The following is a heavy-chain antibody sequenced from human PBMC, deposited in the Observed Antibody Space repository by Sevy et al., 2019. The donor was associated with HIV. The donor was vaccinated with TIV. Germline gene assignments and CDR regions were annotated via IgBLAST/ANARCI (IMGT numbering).Heavy chain of an antibody. J-gene: IGHJ4*02. Sequence: GGSLRLSCVASGFTFDDYGMSWVRQVPGKGLEWVSSIIWNGGSKTYADSVKGRFIISRDNGKNSLYLQMNSLRAEDTALYFCAREKSCGGACYHFDYWGQGPLVTVSS. CDR1: GFTFDDYG. D-gene: IGHD2-21*02. V-gene: IGHV3-20*04. CDR2: IIWNGGSK. CDR3: AREKSCGGACYHFDY.